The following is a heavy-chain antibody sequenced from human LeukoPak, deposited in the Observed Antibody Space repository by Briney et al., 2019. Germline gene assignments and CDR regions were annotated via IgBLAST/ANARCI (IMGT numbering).Heavy chain of an antibody. J-gene: IGHJ4*02. CDR2: IYDDGSA. D-gene: IGHD3-10*01. CDR3: AREFAGYYFDY. Sequence: SETLSLTCTVSGGSINSYYWSWIRQPPGKRLEWIAFIYDDGSAHYNPSLKSRVTISVDTGKNQFSLRLNSLTAADTAVYYCAREFAGYYFDYWGQGTLVTVSS. CDR1: GGSINSYY. V-gene: IGHV4-59*12.